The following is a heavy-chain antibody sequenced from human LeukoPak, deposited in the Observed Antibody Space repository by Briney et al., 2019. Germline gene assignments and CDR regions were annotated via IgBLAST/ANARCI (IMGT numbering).Heavy chain of an antibody. V-gene: IGHV4-34*01. CDR3: ARGVGYCSSTSCYRAHWFDP. CDR1: GGSFSGYY. Sequence: SETLSLTCAVYGGSFSGYYWSWIRQPPGKGLEWIGEINHSGSTNYNPSLKSRVTISVDTSKNQFSLKLGSVTAADTAVYYCARGVGYCSSTSCYRAHWFDPWGQGTLVTVSS. CDR2: INHSGST. J-gene: IGHJ5*02. D-gene: IGHD2-2*02.